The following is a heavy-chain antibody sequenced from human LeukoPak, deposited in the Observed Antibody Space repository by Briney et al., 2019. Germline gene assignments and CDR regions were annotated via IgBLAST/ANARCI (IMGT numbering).Heavy chain of an antibody. J-gene: IGHJ4*02. Sequence: GGSLKLSCAASGFTFSGSDLHWVRQASVKGLEWVGRIKGKVDGYATAYAASVKGRFTISRDDSRDTAYLQMNSLKTEDTAVYYCTRLFRDGYYYVDFDFWGQGTLVTVSS. CDR3: TRLFRDGYYYVDFDF. V-gene: IGHV3-73*01. CDR1: GFTFSGSD. CDR2: IKGKVDGYAT. D-gene: IGHD5-24*01.